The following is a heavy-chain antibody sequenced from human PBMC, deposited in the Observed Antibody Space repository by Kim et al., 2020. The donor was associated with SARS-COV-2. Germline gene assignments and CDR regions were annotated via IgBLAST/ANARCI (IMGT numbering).Heavy chain of an antibody. CDR2: IYYSGST. D-gene: IGHD3-10*01. CDR1: GGSISSSSYY. Sequence: SETLSLTCTVSGGSISSSSYYWGWIRQPPGKGLEWIGSIYYSGSTYYNPSLKSRVTISVDTSKNQFSLKLSSVTAADTAVYYCASRYYYGSGKAYGYWGQGTLVTVSS. CDR3: ASRYYYGSGKAYGY. V-gene: IGHV4-39*01. J-gene: IGHJ4*02.